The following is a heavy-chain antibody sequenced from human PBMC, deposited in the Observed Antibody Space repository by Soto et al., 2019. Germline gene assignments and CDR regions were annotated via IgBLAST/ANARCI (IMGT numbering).Heavy chain of an antibody. J-gene: IGHJ4*02. CDR1: GYSLTEYY. CDR2: INPTTGGT. D-gene: IGHD2-2*01. CDR3: ARASGRPRTVYAPLGF. Sequence: GASVKVSCKASGYSLTEYYLHWVRQAPGQRLEWMGWINPTTGGTTYAQKFEGRVTMTRDRSVNTAYMELSRLRSDDTALYFCARASGRPRTVYAPLGFWGQGSLVTVSS. V-gene: IGHV1-2*02.